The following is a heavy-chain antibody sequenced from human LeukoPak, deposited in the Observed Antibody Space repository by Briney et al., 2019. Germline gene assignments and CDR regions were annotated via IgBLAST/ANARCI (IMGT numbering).Heavy chain of an antibody. CDR3: AGHHSSSLLKDFDY. D-gene: IGHD6-13*01. CDR1: GFTFSSYS. Sequence: GGSLRLSCAASGFTFSSYSMNWVRQAPGKGLEWVSSISSSSSYIYYADSVKGRFTISRDNAKNSLYLQMNSLRAEDTAVYYCAGHHSSSLLKDFDYWGQGTLVTVSS. V-gene: IGHV3-21*01. CDR2: ISSSSSYI. J-gene: IGHJ4*02.